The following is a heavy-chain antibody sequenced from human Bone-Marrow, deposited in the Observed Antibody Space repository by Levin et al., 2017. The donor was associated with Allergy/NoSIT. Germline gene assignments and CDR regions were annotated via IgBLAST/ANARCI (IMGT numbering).Heavy chain of an antibody. CDR2: IYYSGST. Sequence: SETLSLTCTVSGGSISSYYWSWIRQPPGKGLEWIGYIYYSGSTNYNPSLKSRVTISVDTSKNQFSLKLSSVTAADTAVYYCARVSPEGYYDILTGYYRNWYFDLWGRGTLVTVSS. V-gene: IGHV4-59*01. CDR1: GGSISSYY. CDR3: ARVSPEGYYDILTGYYRNWYFDL. J-gene: IGHJ2*01. D-gene: IGHD3-9*01.